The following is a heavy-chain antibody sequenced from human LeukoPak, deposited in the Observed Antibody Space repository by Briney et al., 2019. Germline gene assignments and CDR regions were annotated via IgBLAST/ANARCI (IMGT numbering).Heavy chain of an antibody. D-gene: IGHD6-13*01. CDR3: ARDNPWVAAAGTLGIDWFDP. Sequence: SETLSLTCAVCGGSFSGYYWSWIRQPAGRGLEWIGHIYTSGSTNYNPPLKRRVTISGDTSKNQLSLKLSSVTAADTAVYYWARDNPWVAAAGTLGIDWFDPWGQGTQVTVSS. V-gene: IGHV4-4*07. CDR1: GGSFSGYY. J-gene: IGHJ5*01. CDR2: IYTSGST.